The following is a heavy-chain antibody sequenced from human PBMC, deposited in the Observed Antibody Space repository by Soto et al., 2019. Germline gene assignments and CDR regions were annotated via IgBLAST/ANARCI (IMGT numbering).Heavy chain of an antibody. CDR1: GFTFSNAW. V-gene: IGHV3-15*01. J-gene: IGHJ4*02. CDR3: TTENWNYVWAFDY. D-gene: IGHD1-7*01. Sequence: GGSLRLSCAASGFTFSNAWMSWVRQAPGKGLEWVGRIKSKTDGGTTDYAAPVKGRFTISRDDSKNTLYLQMNSLKTEDTAVYYCTTENWNYVWAFDYWGQGTLVTVSS. CDR2: IKSKTDGGTT.